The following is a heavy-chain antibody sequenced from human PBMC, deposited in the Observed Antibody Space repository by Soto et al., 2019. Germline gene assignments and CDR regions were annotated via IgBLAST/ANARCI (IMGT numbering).Heavy chain of an antibody. J-gene: IGHJ4*02. D-gene: IGHD3-10*01. CDR3: ATDDYGIFPY. V-gene: IGHV1-2*02. CDR1: GYPFTTYY. CDR2: IDPRSGGT. Sequence: HVQLVQSGTEVKKPGASVRVSCMVSGYPFTTYYIHWVRQAPGQGLEWMGCIDPRSGGTVYEQKFQGRVTMTRDTSISTVYMDLSGLTSDDTALYYCATDDYGIFPYWGQGSLVTVSS.